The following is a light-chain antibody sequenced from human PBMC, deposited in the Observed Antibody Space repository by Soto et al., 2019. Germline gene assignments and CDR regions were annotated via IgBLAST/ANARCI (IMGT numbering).Light chain of an antibody. J-gene: IGLJ2*01. Sequence: QSVLTQPPSASGTPGQRVIISCSGSTSNIGSSAVNWYQQLPGTAPKLLIYNNNRRPSGVPDRFSGSKSGTSASLAISGLQSEDEADYYGAAWDDSLNGHVVFGGGTKLTVL. CDR1: TSNIGSSA. CDR2: NNN. V-gene: IGLV1-44*01. CDR3: AAWDDSLNGHVV.